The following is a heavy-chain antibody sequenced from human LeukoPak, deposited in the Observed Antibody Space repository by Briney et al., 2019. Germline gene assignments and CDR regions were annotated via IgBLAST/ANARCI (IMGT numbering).Heavy chain of an antibody. V-gene: IGHV1-18*01. CDR3: ARDRALWFGELSSPNDAFDI. CDR1: GYTFTSYG. CDR2: ISAYNGNT. J-gene: IGHJ3*02. Sequence: ASVKVSCKASGYTFTSYGISWVRQAPGQGLEWMGWISAYNGNTNYAQKLQGRVTMTTDTSTSTAYMELRSLRSDDTAVYYCARDRALWFGELSSPNDAFDIWGQGTMVTVSS. D-gene: IGHD3-10*01.